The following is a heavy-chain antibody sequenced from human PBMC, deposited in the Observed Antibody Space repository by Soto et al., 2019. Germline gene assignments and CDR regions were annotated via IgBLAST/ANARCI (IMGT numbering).Heavy chain of an antibody. CDR2: LYNSGST. J-gene: IGHJ5*02. Sequence: SETLSLTCTVSGGSISNYLWGWIRQPPGRGLEWIGSLYNSGSTNYNPSLKSRVTISVDTSKNQFSLKLSSVTAADTAVYYCARGLFGGSVGLAPWARGTLVPVST. CDR3: ARGLFGGSVGLAP. V-gene: IGHV4-59*01. D-gene: IGHD3-16*01. CDR1: GGSISNYL.